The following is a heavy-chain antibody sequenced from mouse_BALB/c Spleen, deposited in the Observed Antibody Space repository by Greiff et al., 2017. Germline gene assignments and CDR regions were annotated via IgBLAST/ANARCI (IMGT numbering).Heavy chain of an antibody. CDR1: GFNINDYY. J-gene: IGHJ4*01. Sequence: VQLQQSGAELVRSGASVKLSCTASGFNINDYYMHWVKQRPEQGLEWIGWIDPENGDTEYAPKFQGKATMTADTSSNTSYLQLSSLTSEDTAVYYCNAFDRPVDYWGQGTSVTVSA. V-gene: IGHV14-4*02. CDR2: IDPENGDT. CDR3: NAFDRPVDY.